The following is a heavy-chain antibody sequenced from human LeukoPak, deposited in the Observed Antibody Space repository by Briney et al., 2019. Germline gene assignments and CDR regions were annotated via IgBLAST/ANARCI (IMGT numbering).Heavy chain of an antibody. CDR1: GFTFSTYL. J-gene: IGHJ3*02. CDR2: IRGRGIEK. V-gene: IGHV3-7*01. CDR3: ARWNFAFDM. D-gene: IGHD1-1*01. Sequence: GGSLRLSCATSGFTFSTYLMGWVRQAPGKGLEWVVHIRGRGIEKYYLDSVKGRFSISRDNARNSVYLQMNSLRAEDTAMYFCARWNFAFDMWGQGTMVTVSS.